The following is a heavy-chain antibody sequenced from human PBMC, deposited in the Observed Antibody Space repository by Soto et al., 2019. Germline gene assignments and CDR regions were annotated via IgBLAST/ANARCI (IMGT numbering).Heavy chain of an antibody. CDR2: MNPESGST. J-gene: IGHJ6*02. D-gene: IGHD3-9*01. CDR3: ARSGATGYYSTHYYGMDV. Sequence: QEQLVQSGAEVKKPGASVKISCKASGYTFNTYDINWVRQATGQGLEWMGWMNPESGSTGFAQSFQGRITLTGNTSINTVYMEVSSLTNEDTAVYFGARSGATGYYSTHYYGMDVWGPGTTVTVSS. V-gene: IGHV1-8*01. CDR1: GYTFNTYD.